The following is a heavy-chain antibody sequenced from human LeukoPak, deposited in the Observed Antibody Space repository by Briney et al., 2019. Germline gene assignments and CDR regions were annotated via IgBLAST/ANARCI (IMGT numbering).Heavy chain of an antibody. CDR3: AKGPLWFGELLSGTNYDY. CDR1: GFTFSNHG. J-gene: IGHJ4*02. V-gene: IGHV3-30*18. Sequence: GGSLRLSCEGSGFTFSNHGMIWVRQAPGKGLEWVAVISYDGSNKYYADSVKGRFTISRDNSKNTLYLQMNSLRAEDTAVYYCAKGPLWFGELLSGTNYDYWGQGTLVTVSS. D-gene: IGHD3-10*01. CDR2: ISYDGSNK.